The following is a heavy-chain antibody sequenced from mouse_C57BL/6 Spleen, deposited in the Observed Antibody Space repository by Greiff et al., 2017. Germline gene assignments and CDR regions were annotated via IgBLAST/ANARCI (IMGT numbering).Heavy chain of an antibody. V-gene: IGHV1-15*01. CDR2: IDPETGGT. CDR1: GYTFTDYE. CDR3: TRRGSSSPWFAY. D-gene: IGHD1-1*01. J-gene: IGHJ3*01. Sequence: QVQLKESGAELVRPGASVTLSCKASGYTFTDYEMHWVKQTPVHGLEWIGAIDPETGGTAYNQKFKGKAILTADKSSSTAYMELRSLTSEDSAVYYCTRRGSSSPWFAYWGQGTLVTVSA.